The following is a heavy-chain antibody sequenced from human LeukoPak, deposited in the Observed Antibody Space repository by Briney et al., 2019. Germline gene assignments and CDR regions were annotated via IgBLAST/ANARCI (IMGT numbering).Heavy chain of an antibody. CDR2: ISGSDDST. V-gene: IGHV3-23*01. CDR1: GFTFSSYA. CDR3: AKSHAASCYSVVVY. J-gene: IGHJ4*02. Sequence: GGSLRLSCAASGFTFSSYAMSWVRQAPGKGLEWVSVISGSDDSTYYADSVKGRFTISRDNSKNTLYLQMDSLRAEDTAVYYCAKSHAASCYSVVVYWGQGTLITVSS. D-gene: IGHD2-15*01.